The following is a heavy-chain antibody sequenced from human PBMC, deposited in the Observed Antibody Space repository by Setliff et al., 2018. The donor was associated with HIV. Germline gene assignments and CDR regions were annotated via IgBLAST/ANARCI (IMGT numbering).Heavy chain of an antibody. CDR2: ISGSGGST. CDR3: AKDGISGGAYPPYYFDY. J-gene: IGHJ4*01. CDR1: GFTFDDYA. V-gene: IGHV3-23*01. Sequence: GGSLRLSCAASGFTFDDYAMSWVRQAPGKGLEWVSAISGSGGSTYYADSVKGRFTISRDNSKNTLYLQMNGLRFEDTAVYYCAKDGISGGAYPPYYFDYWGHGTLVTVSS. D-gene: IGHD2-15*01.